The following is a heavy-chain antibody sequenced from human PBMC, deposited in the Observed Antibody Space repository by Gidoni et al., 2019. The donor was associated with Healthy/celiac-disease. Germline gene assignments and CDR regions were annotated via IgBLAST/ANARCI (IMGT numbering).Heavy chain of an antibody. V-gene: IGHV4-30-4*01. CDR3: ATVRYSGWFDP. D-gene: IGHD3-9*01. J-gene: IGHJ5*02. CDR2: ICYSGRT. CDR1: GGSISSGDYY. Sequence: QEQLQESGPGLVKPSKTLSLTCTVSGGSISSGDYYWSWIRQPPGKGLEWIGYICYSGRTYYNPSLKSRVTISVDTSKNQFSLKLSSVTAADTAVYYCATVRYSGWFDPWGQGTLVTVSS.